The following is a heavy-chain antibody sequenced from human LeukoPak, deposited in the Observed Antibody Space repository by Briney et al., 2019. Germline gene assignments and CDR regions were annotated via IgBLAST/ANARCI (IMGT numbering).Heavy chain of an antibody. Sequence: SETLSLTCTVSGDFISDYYWSWLRQPPGKGLEWIGYISYSGSTYYSPSLNSRVTISIDTSRRQFSLRLSSVTAADTAVYYCARDSHSLRWNLWGRGTLVTVSS. CDR1: GDFISDYY. D-gene: IGHD3-3*01. CDR2: ISYSGST. V-gene: IGHV4-59*01. J-gene: IGHJ2*01. CDR3: ARDSHSLRWNL.